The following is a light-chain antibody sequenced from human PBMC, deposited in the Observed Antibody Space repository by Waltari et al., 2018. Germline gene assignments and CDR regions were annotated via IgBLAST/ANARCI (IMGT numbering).Light chain of an antibody. Sequence: EIVLTQSPGTLSLSPGERASLFCRASQSVSSNYLAWYQQKLGQAPRLLIYGASSRATGIPDRFSGSGSGTDFTLTISRLEPEDFAMYYCQHYGSSPQTFGQGTKVEIK. V-gene: IGKV3-20*01. CDR3: QHYGSSPQT. J-gene: IGKJ1*01. CDR2: GAS. CDR1: QSVSSNY.